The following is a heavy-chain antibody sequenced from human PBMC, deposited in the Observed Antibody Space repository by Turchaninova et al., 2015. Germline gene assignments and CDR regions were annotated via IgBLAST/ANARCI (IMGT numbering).Heavy chain of an antibody. CDR1: GFTFSGYT. Sequence: EVQLVESGGGLVKPGGYLRRYCAASGFTFSGYTMNGVRQAQGKGLDGFSSISSISSYIYDADSVKGRFTISRDNAKNSLYLQMNSLRAEDTAVYYCAQLGHSNYFDCWGQGTLVTVSS. CDR2: ISSISSYI. D-gene: IGHD6-6*01. CDR3: AQLGHSNYFDC. J-gene: IGHJ4*02. V-gene: IGHV3-21*01.